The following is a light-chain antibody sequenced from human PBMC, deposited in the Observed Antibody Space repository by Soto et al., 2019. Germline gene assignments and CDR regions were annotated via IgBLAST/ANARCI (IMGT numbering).Light chain of an antibody. CDR1: QSVSSNY. CDR3: QQYGGSPLT. Sequence: EIVLTQSPGTLSLSPGERATLSCRASQSVSSNYLAWYQQKPGQASRLLISGASSRATGIPDRFSGSGSGTDFSLTISRLEPEDFAVYYCQQYGGSPLTFGGGTKVEIK. J-gene: IGKJ4*01. V-gene: IGKV3-20*01. CDR2: GAS.